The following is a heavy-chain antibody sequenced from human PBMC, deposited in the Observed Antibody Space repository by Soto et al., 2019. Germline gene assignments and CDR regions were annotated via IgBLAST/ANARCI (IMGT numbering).Heavy chain of an antibody. J-gene: IGHJ4*02. Sequence: SETLCLTCAVYGGSFSGYYWSWIRQPPGKGLEWIGEINHSGSTNYNPSLKSRVTISVDTSKNQFSLKLSSVTAADTAVYYCARGSWCFDYWGQGTLVTVSS. CDR3: ARGSWCFDY. CDR2: INHSGST. V-gene: IGHV4-34*01. D-gene: IGHD2-8*02. CDR1: GGSFSGYY.